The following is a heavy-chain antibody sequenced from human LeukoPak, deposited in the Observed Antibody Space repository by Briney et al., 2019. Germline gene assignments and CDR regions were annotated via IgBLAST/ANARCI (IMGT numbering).Heavy chain of an antibody. Sequence: PGGSLRLSCAASGFTFSSHWVTWVRQAPGKGLEWVANIRQDGGEKYYADSVKGRFTISRDNAENSVYLQMNSLRVEDTAVYFCARDYEHSGYDYLPLYWGQGTLVTVSS. J-gene: IGHJ4*02. V-gene: IGHV3-7*01. CDR3: ARDYEHSGYDYLPLY. CDR2: IRQDGGEK. D-gene: IGHD5-12*01. CDR1: GFTFSSHW.